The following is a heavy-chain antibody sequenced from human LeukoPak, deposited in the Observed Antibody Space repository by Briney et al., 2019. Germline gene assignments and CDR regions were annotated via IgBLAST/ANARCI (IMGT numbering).Heavy chain of an antibody. CDR3: AKSGSSGWYSPYWYFDL. CDR2: ISGSGGST. Sequence: GGSLRLSCAASGLTLSSYAMSWVRQAPGKGLEWVSAISGSGGSTYYADSVKGRFTISRDNSKNTLYLQMNSLRAEDTAVYYCAKSGSSGWYSPYWYFDLWGRGTLVTVSS. CDR1: GLTLSSYA. V-gene: IGHV3-23*01. J-gene: IGHJ2*01. D-gene: IGHD6-19*01.